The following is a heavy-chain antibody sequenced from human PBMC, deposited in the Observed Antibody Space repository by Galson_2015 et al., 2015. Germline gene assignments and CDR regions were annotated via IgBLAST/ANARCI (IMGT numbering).Heavy chain of an antibody. D-gene: IGHD3-10*01. V-gene: IGHV3-48*02. CDR1: GFTFSSYR. Sequence: SLRLSCAASGFTFSSYRMNWVRQAPGKGLERVSYISSSSSTIYYADSVKGRFTISRDNAKNSLYLQTISLRDEDTAVYYCASARGDSYYYDMDVWGQGTTVTVSS. CDR3: ASARGDSYYYDMDV. J-gene: IGHJ6*02. CDR2: ISSSSSTI.